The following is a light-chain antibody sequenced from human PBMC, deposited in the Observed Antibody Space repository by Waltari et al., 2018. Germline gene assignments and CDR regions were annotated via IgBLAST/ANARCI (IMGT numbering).Light chain of an antibody. Sequence: HSALTQPASVSGSPGQSITISCTGSSSDIGNYNYVSWYQQHPGKAPKRMIFDVSNRPSGVSNRFSGSKSGNTASLTISGLQAEDEADYYCSSYISSDTLELFGGGTSLTVL. J-gene: IGLJ2*01. CDR1: SSDIGNYNY. CDR3: SSYISSDTLEL. V-gene: IGLV2-14*03. CDR2: DVS.